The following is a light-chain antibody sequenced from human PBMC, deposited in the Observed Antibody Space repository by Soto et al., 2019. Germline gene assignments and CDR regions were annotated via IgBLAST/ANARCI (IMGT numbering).Light chain of an antibody. CDR3: CSYAGSYTGV. CDR2: DVS. Sequence: QSALTQPRSVSGSPGQSVTISCSGTTNDVVAYNYVSWYQHHPGRAPRLLIFDVSRRPSGVPDRFSASKSGNTASLTISGLQAEDEADYYCCSYAGSYTGVFGGGTKLTVI. V-gene: IGLV2-11*01. CDR1: TNDVVAYNY. J-gene: IGLJ3*02.